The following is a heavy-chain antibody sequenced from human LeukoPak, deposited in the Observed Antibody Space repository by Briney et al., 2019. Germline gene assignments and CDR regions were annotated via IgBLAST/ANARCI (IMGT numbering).Heavy chain of an antibody. CDR2: INRGGDGT. J-gene: IGHJ4*02. CDR1: GFTFNTFT. CDR3: AKGTERYREVSSFGS. V-gene: IGHV3-23*01. D-gene: IGHD3-10*01. Sequence: PGGSLRLSCAASGFTFNTFTMNWVRQAPGKGLEWVSAINRGGDGTYYADFVQGRFTISRDNSESTLYLQMNSLRPEDTATYYCAKGTERYREVSSFGSWGQGTQVTVSS.